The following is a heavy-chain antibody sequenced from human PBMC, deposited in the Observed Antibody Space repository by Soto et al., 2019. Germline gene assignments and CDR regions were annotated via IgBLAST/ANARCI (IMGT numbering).Heavy chain of an antibody. CDR1: GFTVSNYA. CDR3: AMEIRKSFTCFDY. V-gene: IGHV3-23*01. D-gene: IGHD1-1*01. CDR2: LSNSGGST. J-gene: IGHJ4*02. Sequence: GGSLRLSCAASGFTVSNYAMGWVRQAPGKGLEWVSTLSNSGGSTFYADSVSGRFTISRDNSKNTLYLLMNSLRAEDTAVYYCAMEIRKSFTCFDYWGQGSLVTVSS.